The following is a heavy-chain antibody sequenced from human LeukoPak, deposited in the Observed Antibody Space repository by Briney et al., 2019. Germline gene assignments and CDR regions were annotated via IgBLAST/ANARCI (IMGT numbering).Heavy chain of an antibody. J-gene: IGHJ4*02. CDR2: ISGSGDST. CDR1: GFTFNTYA. Sequence: GGSLRLSCAASGFTFNTYAMSWVRQAPGKGLEWVSAISGSGDSTFYADSVKGRFTISRDNSKNTLYLQIRSLTAEDTAVYYCAKGKGSSSSSIGWWGQGTLVTVSS. CDR3: AKGKGSSSSSIGW. D-gene: IGHD6-19*01. V-gene: IGHV3-23*01.